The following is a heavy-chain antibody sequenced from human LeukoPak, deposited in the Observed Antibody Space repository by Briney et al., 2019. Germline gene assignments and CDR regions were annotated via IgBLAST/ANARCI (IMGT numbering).Heavy chain of an antibody. CDR3: ARETGWVGYGMDV. Sequence: GGSLRLSCAASGFTFDDYAMHWVRQAPGKGLEWVSGISWNSGSIGYADSVKGRFTISRDNAKNSLYLQMNSLRAEDTAVYYCARETGWVGYGMDVWGQGTTVTVSS. J-gene: IGHJ6*02. V-gene: IGHV3-9*01. CDR1: GFTFDDYA. D-gene: IGHD1-14*01. CDR2: ISWNSGSI.